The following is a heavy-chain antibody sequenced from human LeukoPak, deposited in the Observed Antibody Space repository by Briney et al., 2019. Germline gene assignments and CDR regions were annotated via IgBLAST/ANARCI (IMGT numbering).Heavy chain of an antibody. J-gene: IGHJ4*02. D-gene: IGHD3-3*01. Sequence: PLETLSLTCTVSGGSISSYYWSWIRQPAGKGLEWIGRIYSSGSTNYNPSLKSRVTMSVDTSKNQFSLKLSSVTAADTAVYYCARSPGYDFWSGYHDYWGQGTLVTVSS. CDR1: GGSISSYY. CDR3: ARSPGYDFWSGYHDY. CDR2: IYSSGST. V-gene: IGHV4-4*07.